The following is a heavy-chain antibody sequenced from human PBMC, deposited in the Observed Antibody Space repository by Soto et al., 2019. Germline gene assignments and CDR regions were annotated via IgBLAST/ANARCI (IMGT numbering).Heavy chain of an antibody. CDR2: IYWNDDR. D-gene: IGHD2-21*01. V-gene: IGHV2-5*01. Sequence: VSGPTLVNPTQTLTLTCTFSGFSLTTGGVGVGWIRQPPGRSLEWPAVIYWNDDRRRSPSLENRLTITKDTSKNQVVLTMTNMDPVDTATYYCIYRRASWDYHGLDVWGQGTPVTVSS. CDR1: GFSLTTGGVG. CDR3: IYRRASWDYHGLDV. J-gene: IGHJ6*02.